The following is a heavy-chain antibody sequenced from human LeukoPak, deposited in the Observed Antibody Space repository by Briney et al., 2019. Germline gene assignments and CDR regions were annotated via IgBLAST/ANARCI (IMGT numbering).Heavy chain of an antibody. CDR3: AREISITAMVFFDY. J-gene: IGHJ4*02. Sequence: GGSLRLSCAASGFTFSSYGMSWVRQAPGKGLEWVANIKQDGSEKYYVDSVKGRFTISRDNAKNSLYLQMNSLRAEDTAVYYCAREISITAMVFFDYWGQGTLVTVSS. CDR2: IKQDGSEK. V-gene: IGHV3-7*01. D-gene: IGHD5-18*01. CDR1: GFTFSSYG.